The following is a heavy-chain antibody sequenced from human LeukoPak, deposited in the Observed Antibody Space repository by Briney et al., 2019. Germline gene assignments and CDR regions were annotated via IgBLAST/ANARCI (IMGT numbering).Heavy chain of an antibody. CDR3: ARDRRELRKEAPNWFDP. CDR2: ISSSGSTI. V-gene: IGHV3-11*01. J-gene: IGHJ5*02. D-gene: IGHD1-26*01. Sequence: GGSLRLSCAASGFTFSDYYISWIRQAPGKGLEWVSYISSSGSTIYYADSVKGRFTISRDNAKNSLYLQMNSLRAEDTAVYYCARDRRELRKEAPNWFDPWGQGTLVTVSP. CDR1: GFTFSDYY.